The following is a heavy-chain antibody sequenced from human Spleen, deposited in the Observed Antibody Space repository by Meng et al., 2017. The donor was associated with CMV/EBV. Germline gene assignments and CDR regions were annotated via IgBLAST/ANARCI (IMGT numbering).Heavy chain of an antibody. CDR2: IRYDESDK. J-gene: IGHJ4*02. V-gene: IGHV3-30*02. D-gene: IGHD5-24*01. Sequence: GESLKISCAASGFTFSNAWMSWVRQAPGKGLEWVAFIRYDESDKKYADSVKGRFTIPRDNSKNTLYLQMNSLRAEDTAVYYCAREVRMAWDYWGQGTLVTVSS. CDR1: GFTFSNAW. CDR3: AREVRMAWDY.